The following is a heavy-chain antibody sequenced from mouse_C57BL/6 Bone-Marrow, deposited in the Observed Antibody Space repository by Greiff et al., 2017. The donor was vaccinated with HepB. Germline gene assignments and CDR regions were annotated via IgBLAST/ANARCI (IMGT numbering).Heavy chain of an antibody. J-gene: IGHJ4*01. V-gene: IGHV1-39*01. CDR1: GYSFTDYN. D-gene: IGHD1-1*01. CDR2: INPNYGTT. CDR3: ARLSYGSTMDY. Sequence: EVKVVESGPELVKPGASVKISCKASGYSFTDYNMNWVKQSNGKSLEWIGVINPNYGTTSYNQKFKGKATLTVDQSSSTAYMQLNSLTSEDSAVYYCARLSYGSTMDYWGQGTSVTVSS.